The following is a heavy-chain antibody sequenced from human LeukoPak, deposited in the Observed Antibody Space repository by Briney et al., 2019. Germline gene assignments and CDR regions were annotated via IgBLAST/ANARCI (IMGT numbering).Heavy chain of an antibody. Sequence: GGSLRLSCAASGFTFNNYGMSWVRQAPGKGLEWVSAISGSGGSTYYGDSVRGRFTISRDNSKNTLYLQMNSLRAEDTAVYYCAAVDVDTAFPWGQGTLVTVSS. J-gene: IGHJ5*02. CDR3: AAVDVDTAFP. D-gene: IGHD5-18*01. CDR2: ISGSGGST. V-gene: IGHV3-23*01. CDR1: GFTFNNYG.